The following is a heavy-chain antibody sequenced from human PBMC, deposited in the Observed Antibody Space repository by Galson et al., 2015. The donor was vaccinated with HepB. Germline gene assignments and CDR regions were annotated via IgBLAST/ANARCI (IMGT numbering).Heavy chain of an antibody. J-gene: IGHJ5*02. CDR3: ARDMLAMAPRINWFDP. V-gene: IGHV3-21*01. CDR1: GFTFSSYS. Sequence: SLRLSCAASGFTFSSYSMNWVRQAPGKGLEWVSSISSSSSYIYYADSVKGRFTISRDNAKNSLYLQMNSLRAEDTAVYYCARDMLAMAPRINWFDPWGQGTLVTVSS. D-gene: IGHD5-18*01. CDR2: ISSSSSYI.